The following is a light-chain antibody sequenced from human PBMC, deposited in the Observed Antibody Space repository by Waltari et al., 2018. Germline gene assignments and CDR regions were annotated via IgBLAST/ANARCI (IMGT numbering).Light chain of an antibody. J-gene: IGKJ1*01. CDR2: GAA. CDR1: QIVSRA. Sequence: SCRASQIVSRALAWYQQNPGQSPRLLIYGAANMATGIPDRFSGSGSGTDFSLIISRLEPEDFAVYYCQHYVSLPVTFGQGTKVEIK. V-gene: IGKV3-20*01. CDR3: QHYVSLPVT.